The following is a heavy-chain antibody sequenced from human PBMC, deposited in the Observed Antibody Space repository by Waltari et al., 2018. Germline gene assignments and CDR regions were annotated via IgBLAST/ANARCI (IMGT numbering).Heavy chain of an antibody. CDR1: GFTFSTYG. CDR3: ARAEQPMATIIGVDY. Sequence: EVQLVESGGGLVKPGGSLRLSCSASGFTFSTYGMNWVRQAPGKGLEWVSSISGSTGYIYYADSVKGRFTISRDNAKSSLYLEMNSLRGEDTAIYYCARAEQPMATIIGVDYWGQGTLVTVSS. D-gene: IGHD5-12*01. J-gene: IGHJ4*02. CDR2: ISGSTGYI. V-gene: IGHV3-21*01.